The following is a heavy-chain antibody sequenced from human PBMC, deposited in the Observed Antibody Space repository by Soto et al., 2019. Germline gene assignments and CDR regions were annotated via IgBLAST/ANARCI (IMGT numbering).Heavy chain of an antibody. CDR2: TIPILDST. CDR3: ARATPGYYYGMDV. J-gene: IGHJ6*02. CDR1: GGTFSTYP. V-gene: IGHV1-69*04. Sequence: SVKVSCKTSGGTFSTYPITWVRQAPGQGLEWMGRTIPILDSTNYAQKFQGRVTMTRDTSTTTAYMELSRLRSDDTAVYYCARATPGYYYGMDVWGQ.